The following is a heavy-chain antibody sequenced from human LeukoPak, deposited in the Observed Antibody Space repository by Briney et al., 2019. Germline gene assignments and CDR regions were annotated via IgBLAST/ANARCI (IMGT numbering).Heavy chain of an antibody. V-gene: IGHV1-69*13. D-gene: IGHD5-12*01. CDR3: ARDDALVATGSFDY. CDR1: GGTFSSYA. CDR2: IIPIFGTA. J-gene: IGHJ4*02. Sequence: ASVKVSCKASGGTFSSYAISWVRQAPGQGLEWMGGIIPIFGTANYAQKFQGRVTITADESTSTAYMELSSLRSEDTAVYYCARDDALVATGSFDYWGQGTLVTVSS.